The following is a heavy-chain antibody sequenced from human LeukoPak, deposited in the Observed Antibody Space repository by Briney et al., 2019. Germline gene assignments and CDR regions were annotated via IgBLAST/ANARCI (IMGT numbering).Heavy chain of an antibody. CDR1: GGSISSSSYY. D-gene: IGHD3-10*01. CDR3: AKGPAMVRGTFDP. V-gene: IGHV4-61*02. CDR2: INTSGST. J-gene: IGHJ5*02. Sequence: SETLSLTCTVSGGSISSSSYYWSWIRQPAGKGLEWIGRINTSGSTNYNPFLKSRVTISVDTSKNQFSLKLTSVTAADTAVYYCAKGPAMVRGTFDPWGQGTLVTVSS.